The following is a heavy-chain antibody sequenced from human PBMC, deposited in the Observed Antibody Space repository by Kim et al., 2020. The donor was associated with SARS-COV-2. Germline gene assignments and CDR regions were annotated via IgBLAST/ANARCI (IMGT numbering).Heavy chain of an antibody. CDR1: GGSFSGYY. V-gene: IGHV4-34*01. CDR3: ARGVTYYDILTGYTWRRRSPNHFGY. D-gene: IGHD3-9*01. CDR2: INHSGST. Sequence: SETLSLTCAVYGGSFSGYYWSWIRQPPGKGLEWIGEINHSGSTNYNPSLKSRVTISVDTSKNQFSLKLSSVTAADTAVYYCARGVTYYDILTGYTWRRRSPNHFGYWGQGTLVTVSS. J-gene: IGHJ4*02.